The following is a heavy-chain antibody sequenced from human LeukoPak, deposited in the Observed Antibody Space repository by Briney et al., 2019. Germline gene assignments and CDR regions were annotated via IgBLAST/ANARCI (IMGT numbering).Heavy chain of an antibody. CDR1: DSSFSDST. CDR3: VVGGAGGGYFPN. Sequence: RTGGSLRLSCAAFDSSFSDSTMSWVRQAAGKGLEWVAKMKEDGSDEKYVDSVKGRFTISRDDAKNSLYLQMNSLRPEDTAVYFCVVGGAGGGYFPNWGQGSLVIVSS. D-gene: IGHD3-16*01. J-gene: IGHJ1*01. CDR2: MKEDGSDE. V-gene: IGHV3-7*01.